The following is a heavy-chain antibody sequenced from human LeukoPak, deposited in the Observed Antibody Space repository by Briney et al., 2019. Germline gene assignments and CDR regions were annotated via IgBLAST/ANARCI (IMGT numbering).Heavy chain of an antibody. Sequence: SVKVSCKASGGTFSSYAISWVRQAPGQGLEWMGGIIPIFGTANYAQKFQGRVTITADESTSTAYMELSSLRSEDTAVYYCARDRHTAMVYYYYYMDVWGTGTTVTVSS. V-gene: IGHV1-69*13. CDR1: GGTFSSYA. CDR3: ARDRHTAMVYYYYYMDV. J-gene: IGHJ6*03. CDR2: IIPIFGTA. D-gene: IGHD5-18*01.